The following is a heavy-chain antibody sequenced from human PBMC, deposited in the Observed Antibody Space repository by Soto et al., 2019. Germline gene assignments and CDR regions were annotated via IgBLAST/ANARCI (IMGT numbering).Heavy chain of an antibody. J-gene: IGHJ4*02. CDR1: GYTFTSYG. D-gene: IGHD1-7*01. Sequence: QVHLVQSGAEVKKPGASVKVSCKASGYTFTSYGITWVRQAPGQGLEWMGWISAHNGNTDYAQKLQGRVIVTRDTSTSTAYMELRSLRSDDTAVYYCARDRGELLHDYWGQGTLVTVSS. V-gene: IGHV1-18*01. CDR3: ARDRGELLHDY. CDR2: ISAHNGNT.